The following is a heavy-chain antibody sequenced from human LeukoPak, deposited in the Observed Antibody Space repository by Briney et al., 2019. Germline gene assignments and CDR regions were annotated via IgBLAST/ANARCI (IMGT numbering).Heavy chain of an antibody. V-gene: IGHV3-7*03. CDR3: AKVVPIFGVSPMDV. CDR2: IKQDGSEK. J-gene: IGHJ6*03. Sequence: GGSLRLSCAASGFTFSSSWMSWVRQAPGKGLEWVANIKQDGSEKYYVDSVKGRFTISRDNAKNSLYLQMNSLRAEDTAVYYCAKVVPIFGVSPMDVWGKGTTVTVSS. D-gene: IGHD3-3*01. CDR1: GFTFSSSW.